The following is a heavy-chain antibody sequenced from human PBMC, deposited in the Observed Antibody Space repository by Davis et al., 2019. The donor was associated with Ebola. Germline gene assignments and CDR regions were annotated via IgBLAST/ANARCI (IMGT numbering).Heavy chain of an antibody. CDR3: ARDSRYYYGSGSSDIDYYYYYGMDV. J-gene: IGHJ6*02. D-gene: IGHD3-10*01. CDR1: GFTFSNNY. V-gene: IGHV3-30-3*01. CDR2: ISYDGSNK. Sequence: GESLKISCTASGFTFSNNYMHWVRQAPGKGLEWVAVISYDGSNKYYADSVKGRFTISRDNSKNTLYLQMNSLRAEDTAVYYCARDSRYYYGSGSSDIDYYYYYGMDVWGQGTTVTVSS.